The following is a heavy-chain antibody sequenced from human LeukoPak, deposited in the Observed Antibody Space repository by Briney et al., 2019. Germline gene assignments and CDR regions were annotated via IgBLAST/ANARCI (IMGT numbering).Heavy chain of an antibody. Sequence: GSLRLSWAASGFTFSSYAMGWVRQAPGKGLEWVSAISGSGFTYYADSVKGRFTISRDNSKNTLYLQMNSLRAEDTAVYYCARGLYSSSPWGQGTLVTVSS. CDR1: GFTFSSYA. CDR3: ARGLYSSSP. V-gene: IGHV3-23*01. J-gene: IGHJ4*02. CDR2: ISGSGFT. D-gene: IGHD6-6*01.